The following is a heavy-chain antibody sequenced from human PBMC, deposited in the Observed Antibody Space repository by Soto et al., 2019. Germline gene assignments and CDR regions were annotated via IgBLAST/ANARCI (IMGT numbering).Heavy chain of an antibody. J-gene: IGHJ3*02. Sequence: SETLSLTCTVSGASISGYHWGWIRQPPGKGLEWIGYMSYSGSTNYSPSLKSRVTMSVDTSKNQFSLKLNSVTAADTAVYYCARGDYYDSSGYSYGAGAFDIWGQGTMVTVS. CDR1: GASISGYH. V-gene: IGHV4-59*08. CDR2: MSYSGST. D-gene: IGHD3-22*01. CDR3: ARGDYYDSSGYSYGAGAFDI.